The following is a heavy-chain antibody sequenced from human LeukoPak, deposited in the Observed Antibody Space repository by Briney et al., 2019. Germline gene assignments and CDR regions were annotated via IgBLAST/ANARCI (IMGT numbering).Heavy chain of an antibody. D-gene: IGHD3-10*01. J-gene: IGHJ4*02. V-gene: IGHV3-66*01. CDR1: GITVSGNY. CDR2: IYSGGDT. CDR3: AKGGEGFHFDY. Sequence: PGGSLRLSCAASGITVSGNYMSWVRQAPGKGLEWVSIIYSGGDTYYAGSVKGRFTISRDNSKNTLYLQMNSLRAEDTAVYYCAKGGEGFHFDYWGQGTLVTVSS.